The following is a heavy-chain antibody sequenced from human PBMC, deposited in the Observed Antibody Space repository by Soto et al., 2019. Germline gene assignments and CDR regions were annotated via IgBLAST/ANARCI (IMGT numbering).Heavy chain of an antibody. Sequence: QVQLVQSGAEVKKPGSSVKVSCKASGGTFSSYTISWVRQAPGQGLEWMGRIIPILGIATYAQTFQGRVTRTADNSTSRAYMEVSRRRSEDTAVNSSARAGCSGGSGYTDVDAFGFWGQGTMVTVSS. CDR2: IIPILGIA. J-gene: IGHJ3*01. D-gene: IGHD2-15*01. CDR1: GGTFSSYT. V-gene: IGHV1-69*02. CDR3: ARAGCSGGSGYTDVDAFGF.